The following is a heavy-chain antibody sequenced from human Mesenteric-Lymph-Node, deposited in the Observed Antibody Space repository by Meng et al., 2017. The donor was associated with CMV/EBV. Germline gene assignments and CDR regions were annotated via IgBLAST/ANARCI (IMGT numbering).Heavy chain of an antibody. CDR1: GVSISSSSYF. CDR2: IYYSGST. D-gene: IGHD1-26*01. V-gene: IGHV4-39*07. Sequence: SETLSLTCTVSGVSISSSSYFWGWIRQPPGKGLEWIGSIYYSGSTYYNPSLKSRVTISVDTSKNQFSLKLSSVTAADTAVYYCARGDLGATTPLGYWGQGTLVTVSS. J-gene: IGHJ4*02. CDR3: ARGDLGATTPLGY.